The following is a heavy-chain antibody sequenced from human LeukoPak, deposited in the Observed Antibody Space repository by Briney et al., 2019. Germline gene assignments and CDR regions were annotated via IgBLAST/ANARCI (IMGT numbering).Heavy chain of an antibody. J-gene: IGHJ4*02. CDR2: ITGDGGST. CDR3: AKWGDYDVLTGYYDSDY. CDR1: GFTVSSNY. Sequence: PGGSLRLSCAASGFTVSSNYMSWVRQAPGKGLEWVSAITGDGGSTYYADSVKGRFTISRDNSKNTLYLQMNSLRAEDTALYYCAKWGDYDVLTGYYDSDYWGQGTLVTVSS. V-gene: IGHV3-23*01. D-gene: IGHD3-9*01.